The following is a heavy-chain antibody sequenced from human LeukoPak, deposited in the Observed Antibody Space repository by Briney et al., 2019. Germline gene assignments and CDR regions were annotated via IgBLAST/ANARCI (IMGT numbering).Heavy chain of an antibody. CDR1: GFTFSSYW. V-gene: IGHV3-74*01. CDR2: INSDGNST. D-gene: IGHD3-3*01. CDR3: VSDFWSGYYTPMGVNY. Sequence: GGSLRLSCAASGFTFSSYWMSWGRQAPGKGLVWVSRINSDGNSTSYADSVKGRFTISRDNAKNTLYLQMNSLRAEDTAVYYCVSDFWSGYYTPMGVNYWGQGTLVTVSS. J-gene: IGHJ4*02.